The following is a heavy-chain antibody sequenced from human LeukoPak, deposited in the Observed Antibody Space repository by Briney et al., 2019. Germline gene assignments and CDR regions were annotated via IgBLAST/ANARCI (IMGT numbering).Heavy chain of an antibody. CDR2: IKQDGSEK. Sequence: PGGSLRLFCAASGFPFSTYWMSWVRQAPGKGLEWVANIKQDGSEKYYLDSVKGRFTISRDNAKNSLYLQMNSLGAEDTAVCFCTREAAAGIDYWGQGTLVTVSS. CDR3: TREAAAGIDY. V-gene: IGHV3-7*01. J-gene: IGHJ4*02. CDR1: GFPFSTYW. D-gene: IGHD6-13*01.